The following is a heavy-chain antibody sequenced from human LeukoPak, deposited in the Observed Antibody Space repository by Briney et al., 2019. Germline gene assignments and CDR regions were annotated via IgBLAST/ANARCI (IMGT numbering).Heavy chain of an antibody. Sequence: SETLSLTCAVSGYSITSGYHWGWIRQAPGKGLEWIGSMFHSGSTYYNPSLKSRVTISVDTSKNQFSLKVSSVTAVDTAVYYCARHQVAERSSDAFEIWGQGTMVTVSS. V-gene: IGHV4-38-2*01. J-gene: IGHJ3*02. CDR3: ARHQVAERSSDAFEI. CDR1: GYSITSGYH. CDR2: MFHSGST. D-gene: IGHD1-1*01.